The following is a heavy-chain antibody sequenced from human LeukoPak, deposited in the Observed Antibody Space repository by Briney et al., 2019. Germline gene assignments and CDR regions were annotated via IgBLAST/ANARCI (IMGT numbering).Heavy chain of an antibody. D-gene: IGHD3-9*01. J-gene: IGHJ4*02. CDR3: AKDGDYDILTGYPYFDY. CDR1: GFTFSSYD. V-gene: IGHV3-13*04. Sequence: GGSLRLSCAASGFTFSSYDMHWVRQATGKGLEWVSVIGTSGDTYYADSVKGRFTISRDNSKNTPYLQMNSLRAEDTAVYYCAKDGDYDILTGYPYFDYWGQGTLVTVSS. CDR2: IGTSGDT.